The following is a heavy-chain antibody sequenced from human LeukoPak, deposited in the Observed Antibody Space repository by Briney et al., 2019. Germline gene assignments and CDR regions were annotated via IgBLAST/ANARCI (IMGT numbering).Heavy chain of an antibody. CDR2: IYYSGST. V-gene: IGHV4-39*07. J-gene: IGHJ6*03. CDR1: GFTFSSYS. Sequence: PGGSLRLSCAASGFTFSSYSMNWVRQPPGKGREWIGSIYYSGSTYYNPSLKSRITISVDTSKNEFLLKLSQVTAADTAVYYCARANYYMDVWGKGTTVTVSS. CDR3: ARANYYMDV.